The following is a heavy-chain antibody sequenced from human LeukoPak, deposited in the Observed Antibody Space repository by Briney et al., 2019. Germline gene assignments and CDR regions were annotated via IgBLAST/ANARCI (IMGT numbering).Heavy chain of an antibody. CDR3: APLDFWVPST. D-gene: IGHD3-3*01. J-gene: IGHJ5*02. V-gene: IGHV1-24*01. CDR2: LDPEYGET. Sequence: ASVKVSCKVSGYTLNELSIHWVRQAAGKGLEWMGGLDPEYGETVYAQKFQGRVTMAEDTSTDTAYMALSSLRSEDTAVYHCAPLDFWVPSTWGQGTLVTVSS. CDR1: GYTLNELS.